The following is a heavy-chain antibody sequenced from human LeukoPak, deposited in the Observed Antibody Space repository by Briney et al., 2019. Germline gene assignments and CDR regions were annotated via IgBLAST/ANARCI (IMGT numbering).Heavy chain of an antibody. CDR3: AREGRRFRGTTTPSHYYYYYMDV. CDR2: INPNSGGT. D-gene: IGHD1/OR15-1a*01. J-gene: IGHJ6*03. V-gene: IGHV1-2*02. Sequence: ASVKVSCKASGYTFTGYYMHWVRQAPGQGLEWMGWINPNSGGTNYAQKFQGRVTMTRDTSISTAYMELSRLRSEDTAVYYCAREGRRFRGTTTPSHYYYYYMDVWGKGTTVTVSS. CDR1: GYTFTGYY.